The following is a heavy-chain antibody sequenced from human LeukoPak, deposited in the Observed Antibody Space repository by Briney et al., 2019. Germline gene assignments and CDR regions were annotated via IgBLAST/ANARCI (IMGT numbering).Heavy chain of an antibody. J-gene: IGHJ6*04. Sequence: GGSLRLSCAASGFTFSSYGMHWVRQAPGKGLEWVAVISYDGSNKYYADSVKGRFTISRDNSKNTLYLQMNSLRAEDTAVYYCAKGSGNWYGMDVWGKGTTVTVSS. D-gene: IGHD3-10*01. V-gene: IGHV3-30*18. CDR2: ISYDGSNK. CDR1: GFTFSSYG. CDR3: AKGSGNWYGMDV.